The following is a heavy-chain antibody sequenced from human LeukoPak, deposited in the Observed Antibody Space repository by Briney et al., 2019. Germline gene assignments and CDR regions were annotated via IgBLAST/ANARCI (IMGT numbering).Heavy chain of an antibody. Sequence: PGGSLRLSCAASGFTFSSYSMNWVRQAPGKGLEWVSYISSSSSTIYYADSVKGRFTISRDNAKNSLYLQMNSLRAEDTAVYYCARLYGDYANWGQGTLVTVSS. J-gene: IGHJ4*02. V-gene: IGHV3-48*01. CDR3: ARLYGDYAN. D-gene: IGHD4-17*01. CDR1: GFTFSSYS. CDR2: ISSSSSTI.